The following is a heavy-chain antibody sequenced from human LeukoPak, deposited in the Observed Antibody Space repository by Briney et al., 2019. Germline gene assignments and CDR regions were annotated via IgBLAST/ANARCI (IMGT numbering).Heavy chain of an antibody. V-gene: IGHV3-73*01. J-gene: IGHJ4*02. D-gene: IGHD1-1*01. CDR2: IRSKANSYAT. Sequence: GSLRLSCAASGFTFSGSAMHWVRQASGKGLEWVGRIRSKANSYATAYAASVKGRFTISRDDSKNTAYLQMNSLKTEDTAVYYCTRLDWNDAGYWGQGTLVTVSS. CDR3: TRLDWNDAGY. CDR1: GFTFSGSA.